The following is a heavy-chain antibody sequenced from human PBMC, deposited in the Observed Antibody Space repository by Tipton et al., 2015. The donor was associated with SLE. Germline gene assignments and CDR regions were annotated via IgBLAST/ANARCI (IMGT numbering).Heavy chain of an antibody. CDR3: ARGFRYSSGPGAY. V-gene: IGHV4-59*11. Sequence: VKPSGTLSLTCTVSGGSITSRYWNWVRQPPGKGLEWIGYIYYSGTTSYNSSLKSRVTISVDTSKNQFSLKLTSVTAADTAVYYCARGFRYSSGPGAYWGQGTLVTVSS. J-gene: IGHJ4*02. D-gene: IGHD3-22*01. CDR2: IYYSGTT. CDR1: GGSITSRY.